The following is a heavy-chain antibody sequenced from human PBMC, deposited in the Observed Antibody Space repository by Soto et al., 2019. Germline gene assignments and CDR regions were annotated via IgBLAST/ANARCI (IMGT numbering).Heavy chain of an antibody. J-gene: IGHJ4*02. Sequence: DVQLLESGGGLVQPEGSLRLSCAASGFTFSSYAMGWVRQGPGKGLEWVAVVSIGVSTNYADSVRGRFTISRDNSKNTLALKMNSLTAEDTAVYFCAKRRGAGGHFDYWGQGALVTVSS. CDR3: AKRRGAGGHFDY. V-gene: IGHV3-23*01. D-gene: IGHD2-15*01. CDR1: GFTFSSYA. CDR2: VSIGVST.